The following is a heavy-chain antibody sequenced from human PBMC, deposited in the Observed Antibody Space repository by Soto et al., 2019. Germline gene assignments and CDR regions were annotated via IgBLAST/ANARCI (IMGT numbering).Heavy chain of an antibody. CDR2: IRSKAYGGTT. CDR1: GFTFGDYA. D-gene: IGHD2-15*01. V-gene: IGHV3-49*03. Sequence: GGSLRLSCTASGFTFGDYAMSWFRQAPGKGLEWVGFIRSKAYGGTTEYAAAVKGKFTISRDDSKSIAFLQMNSLKTEDTAVYYCTRDNPTLGYCSGGSCDINYYYGMDVWGQGTTVTVS. CDR3: TRDNPTLGYCSGGSCDINYYYGMDV. J-gene: IGHJ6*02.